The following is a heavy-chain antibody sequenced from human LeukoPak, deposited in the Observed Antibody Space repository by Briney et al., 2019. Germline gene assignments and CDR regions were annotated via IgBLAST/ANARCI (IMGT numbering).Heavy chain of an antibody. V-gene: IGHV3-21*01. Sequence: GGSLRLSCAASGFTFSSYTMNWVRQAPGKGLEWVSSISSSSSYIYYADSLKGRFTISRDNSKNSLYLQMNSLRAEDTAVYYCARDLTLGSSGDYWGQGTLVTVSS. J-gene: IGHJ4*02. CDR2: ISSSSSYI. CDR1: GFTFSSYT. CDR3: ARDLTLGSSGDY. D-gene: IGHD3-10*01.